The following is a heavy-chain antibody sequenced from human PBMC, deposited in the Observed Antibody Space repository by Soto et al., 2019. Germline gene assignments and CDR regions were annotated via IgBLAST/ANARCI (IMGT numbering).Heavy chain of an antibody. Sequence: GESLKISCKTSGYSFISYWIGWVRQKPGKGLEWMGIIFPGDSDIRYSPSFEGQVTLSADKSTNTAFLQWTTLKASDSAIYYCGRGVYGSCPLDVWGQGTTVTVSS. J-gene: IGHJ6*02. V-gene: IGHV5-51*01. D-gene: IGHD3-10*01. CDR3: GRGVYGSCPLDV. CDR2: IFPGDSDI. CDR1: GYSFISYW.